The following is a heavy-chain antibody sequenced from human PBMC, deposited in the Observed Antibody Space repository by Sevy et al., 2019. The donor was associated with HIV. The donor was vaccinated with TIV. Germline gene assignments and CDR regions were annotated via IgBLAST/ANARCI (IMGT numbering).Heavy chain of an antibody. CDR3: ARGGYGGYAFDF. J-gene: IGHJ4*02. D-gene: IGHD5-12*01. CDR1: GNNFNSYW. V-gene: IGHV5-51*01. CDR2: IYPSDSDT. Sequence: GESLKISCKGFGNNFNSYWNGWVRQMPGKGLELMGFIYPSDSDTRYSPPFQGQVTIPADKSISTAYLQWSRLKASDTAIYYCARGGYGGYAFDFWGQGTLVTVSS.